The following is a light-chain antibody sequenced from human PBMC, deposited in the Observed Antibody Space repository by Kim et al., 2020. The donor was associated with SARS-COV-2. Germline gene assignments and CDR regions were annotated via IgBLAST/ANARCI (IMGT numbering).Light chain of an antibody. CDR2: AAS. CDR1: QDISNH. J-gene: IGKJ4*01. V-gene: IGKV1-16*02. CDR3: QQFRFYPPT. Sequence: DIQMTQSPSSLSASVGDRVTITCRASQDISNHLAWFQQIPGKAPKSLIYAASNLQSGVPPKFGGSGSGTEFTLTIGSLQPEDVATYYCQQFRFYPPTVGGGTKLEI.